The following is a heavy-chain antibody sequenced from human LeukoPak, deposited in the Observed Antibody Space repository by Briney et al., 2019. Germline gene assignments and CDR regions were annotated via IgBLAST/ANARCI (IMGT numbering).Heavy chain of an antibody. V-gene: IGHV4-4*02. CDR3: ARDSTVTTLGFDY. J-gene: IGHJ4*02. Sequence: SGTLSLTCAVSGGSISSSNWWSWVRQPPGKGLEWIGYIYYSGSTYYNPSLKSRVTISVDTSKNQFSLKLSSVTAADTAVYYCARDSTVTTLGFDYWGQGTLVTVSS. D-gene: IGHD4-17*01. CDR2: IYYSGST. CDR1: GGSISSSNW.